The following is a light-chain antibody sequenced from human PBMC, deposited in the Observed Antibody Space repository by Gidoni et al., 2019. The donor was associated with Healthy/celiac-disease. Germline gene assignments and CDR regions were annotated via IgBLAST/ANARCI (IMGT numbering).Light chain of an antibody. V-gene: IGKV2-28*01. CDR3: MQALQTPLT. CDR1: QSLLHSNGYNY. Sequence: IVMTPSPLSLPVTPGEPAPISCMSSQSLLHSNGYNYLDWYLQKPGQSPQLLIYLGSNRASGVPDRFSGSGSGTDFTLKISRVEAEDVGVYYCMQALQTPLTFGGGTKVEIK. CDR2: LGS. J-gene: IGKJ4*01.